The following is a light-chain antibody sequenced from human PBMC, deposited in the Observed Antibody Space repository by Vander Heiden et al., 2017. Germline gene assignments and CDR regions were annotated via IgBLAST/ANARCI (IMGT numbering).Light chain of an antibody. CDR2: AAS. Sequence: DIQMTSSPSSLSASVGDRVTITCRASQSISSYLNWYQQKPGKAPKLLIYAASSLQSGVPSRFSGSGSGTDFTLTISSLQPEDFATYYCQQSDSTLRRFGQGTKVEIK. CDR1: QSISSY. CDR3: QQSDSTLRR. V-gene: IGKV1-39*01. J-gene: IGKJ1*01.